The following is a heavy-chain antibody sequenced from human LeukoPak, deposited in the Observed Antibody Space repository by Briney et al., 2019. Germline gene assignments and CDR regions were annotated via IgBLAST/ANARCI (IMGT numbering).Heavy chain of an antibody. V-gene: IGHV4-59*08. Sequence: SETLSLTCTVSGGSISSYYWSWIRQPPGKGLEWIGYIYYSGSTYYNPSLKSRVTISVDTSKNQFSLKLSSVTAADTAVYYCASPPRSTCGNWGQGTLVTVSS. CDR3: ASPPRSTCGN. D-gene: IGHD2-2*01. J-gene: IGHJ4*02. CDR1: GGSISSYY. CDR2: IYYSGST.